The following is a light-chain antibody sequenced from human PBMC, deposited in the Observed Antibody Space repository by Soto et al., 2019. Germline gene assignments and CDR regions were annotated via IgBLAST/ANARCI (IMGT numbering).Light chain of an antibody. CDR1: QSVGSN. CDR2: GTS. V-gene: IGKV3D-15*01. J-gene: IGKJ5*01. CDR3: QQSNNWPPIT. Sequence: ETVRTQSPATLSLFPGERATLSCRASQSVGSNLAWYQQKPGQAPRILIYGTSTRATGIPDRFSGSGSGTEFTLTISSLQSEDFAVYYCQQSNNWPPITFGQGTRLEI.